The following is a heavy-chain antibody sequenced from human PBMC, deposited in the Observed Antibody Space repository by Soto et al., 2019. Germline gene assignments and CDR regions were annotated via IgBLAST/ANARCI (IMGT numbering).Heavy chain of an antibody. CDR1: GFTFSSYN. CDR2: ISTWSSYS. D-gene: IGHD4-17*01. CDR3: ARASHDYGALDY. Sequence: PGGSLRLCCTASGFTFSSYNMNWVRQAPGKGLEWVSYISTWSSYSFYADSVKGRFTISRDNSENSLYLQLDSLRDEDTAVYYCARASHDYGALDYWGQGALVTVSS. J-gene: IGHJ4*02. V-gene: IGHV3-21*01.